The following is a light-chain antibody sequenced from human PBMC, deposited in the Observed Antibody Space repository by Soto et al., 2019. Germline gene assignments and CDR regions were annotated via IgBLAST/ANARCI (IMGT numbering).Light chain of an antibody. CDR3: QQYGTAPFP. CDR1: QSLGNTF. J-gene: IGKJ3*01. CDR2: RAS. Sequence: EIVLTQSPGTLSLSPGDRATLSCRASQSLGNTFLAWFQQKPGQSPRLLIYRASSRATGIPDRFSGSGSGTDFTLTISRLEPEDFAVYYCQQYGTAPFPFGPGTKV. V-gene: IGKV3-20*01.